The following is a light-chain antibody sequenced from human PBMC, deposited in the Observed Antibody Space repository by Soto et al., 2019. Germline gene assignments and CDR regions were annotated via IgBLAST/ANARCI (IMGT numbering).Light chain of an antibody. CDR3: QQFSSYPLT. V-gene: IGKV3-20*01. CDR2: DAS. Sequence: EIVMTQSPATLSVSPGERATLSCRASQSVRSKLAWYQQKPGQAPRLLIHDASSRATGISDRFTGSGSGTDFTLTISRLEPEDFAVYYCQQFSSYPLTFGGGTKVDIK. J-gene: IGKJ4*01. CDR1: QSVRSK.